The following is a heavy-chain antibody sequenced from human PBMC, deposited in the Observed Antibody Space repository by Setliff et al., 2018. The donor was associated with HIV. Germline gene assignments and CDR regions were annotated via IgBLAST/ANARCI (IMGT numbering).Heavy chain of an antibody. V-gene: IGHV4-34*01. CDR3: ARGGTSSNWFGP. CDR2: IHPTGHI. CDR1: GGSLSSYY. Sequence: PSETLSLTCVAYGGSLSSYYWNWIRQTPGKGLEWVGEIHPTGHINYNPSYKSRVTVSLDTSKIQFSLKPTSVTAADTAVYYCARGGTSSNWFGPWGQGTLVTVTS. J-gene: IGHJ5*02. D-gene: IGHD2-2*01.